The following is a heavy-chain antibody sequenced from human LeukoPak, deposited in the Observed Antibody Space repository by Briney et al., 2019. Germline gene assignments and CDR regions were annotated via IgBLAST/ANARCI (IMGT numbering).Heavy chain of an antibody. D-gene: IGHD2-2*01. CDR3: AKGNNTISFNFDY. J-gene: IGHJ4*02. CDR1: GFTFRDFS. Sequence: GGSLRLSCTVSGFTFRDFSMHWVRQAPGKGLQWVGLVSGDGGVTHYPDSVKGRFTISRDNNQNSLYLQMNSLTVEDSAFYYCAKGNNTISFNFDYWGQGTWSPSPQ. CDR2: VSGDGGVT. V-gene: IGHV3-43*02.